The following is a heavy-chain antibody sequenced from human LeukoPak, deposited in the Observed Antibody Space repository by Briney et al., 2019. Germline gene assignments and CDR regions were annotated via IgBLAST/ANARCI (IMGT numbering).Heavy chain of an antibody. CDR2: ISSNGGST. D-gene: IGHD2-15*01. CDR3: ARVSRGTYYFDY. CDR1: GFAFSSYA. Sequence: PGGSLTLSWAASGFAFSSYAMHWVRQAPGKGLEYVSAISSNGGSTYYANSVKGRLTISRDNSKNTLYLQMGSQRAEDMAVYYCARVSRGTYYFDYWGQGTLVTVSS. V-gene: IGHV3-64*01. J-gene: IGHJ4*02.